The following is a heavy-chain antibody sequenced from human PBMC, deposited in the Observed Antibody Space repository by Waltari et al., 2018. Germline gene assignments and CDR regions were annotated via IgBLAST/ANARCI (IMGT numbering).Heavy chain of an antibody. J-gene: IGHJ4*02. V-gene: IGHV4-4*02. CDR3: AGDRAIGLFFDY. D-gene: IGHD2-2*01. Sequence: QVQLQESGQGLVKPSGTLSLTCAVSGDSISGNYWWSWVRQSPGKGLEWIGQVHHSGKTHYNPSLQRRVAIAGDKPKNQCSLNLNFVTAADTAIDYCAGDRAIGLFFDYWGRGTLVTVSS. CDR2: VHHSGKT. CDR1: GDSISGNYW.